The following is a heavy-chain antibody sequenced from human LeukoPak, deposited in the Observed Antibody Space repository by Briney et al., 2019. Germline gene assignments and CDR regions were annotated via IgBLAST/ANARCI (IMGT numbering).Heavy chain of an antibody. CDR1: GYSFSNYW. CDR3: ARLPYCGGDCYPNWFDP. V-gene: IGHV5-51*01. D-gene: IGHD2-21*02. CDR2: TYPDDSDT. J-gene: IGHJ5*02. Sequence: GESLKISCKGSGYSFSNYWIGWVRQMPGKGLEWMGMTYPDDSDTRYSPSFQGQVTISADKSISTAYLQWSSLKASDTAMYYCARLPYCGGDCYPNWFDPWGQGTLVTVSS.